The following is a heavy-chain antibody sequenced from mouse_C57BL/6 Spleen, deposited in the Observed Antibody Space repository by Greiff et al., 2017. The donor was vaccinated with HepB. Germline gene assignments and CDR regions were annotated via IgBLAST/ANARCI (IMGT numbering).Heavy chain of an antibody. CDR2: IWGDGGT. J-gene: IGHJ1*03. V-gene: IGHV2-3*01. CDR3: AKQDYCGSGCVGWYFGV. CDR1: GFSLTSYG. D-gene: IGHD1-1*01. Sequence: VKLVESGPGLVAPSQSLSITCTVSGFSLTSYGVSWVRQPPGKGLEWLGVIWGDGGTNYHSALISRLSISRENSKSQVFLKLNSLQTDANATYYCAKQDYCGSGCVGWYFGVWGTGATVTVAS.